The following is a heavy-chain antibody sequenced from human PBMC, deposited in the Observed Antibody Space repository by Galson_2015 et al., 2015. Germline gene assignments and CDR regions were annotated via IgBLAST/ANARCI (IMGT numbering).Heavy chain of an antibody. Sequence: SLRLSCAASGFTFSSYAMHWVRQAPGKGLEWVAVISYDGSNKYYADSVKGRFTISRDNSKNTLYLQMNSLRAEDTAVYYCARAELVGAAPLYWGQGTLVTVSS. CDR2: ISYDGSNK. J-gene: IGHJ4*02. D-gene: IGHD1-26*01. V-gene: IGHV3-30-3*01. CDR1: GFTFSSYA. CDR3: ARAELVGAAPLY.